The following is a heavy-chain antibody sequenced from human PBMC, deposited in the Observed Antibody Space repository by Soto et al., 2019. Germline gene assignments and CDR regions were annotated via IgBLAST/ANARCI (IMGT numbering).Heavy chain of an antibody. CDR1: GGTFSSYA. CDR2: IIPIFGTA. CDR3: VKDRDSNSWPSRDV. J-gene: IGHJ6*02. V-gene: IGHV1-69*05. Sequence: GASVKVSCKASGGTFSSYAISWVRQAPGQGLEWMGGIIPIFGTANYAQKFQGRVTMTTDTSTSTAYMEVRSPRSDDTAVYYCVKDRDSNSWPSRDVWGPGTTVTVSS. D-gene: IGHD3-22*01.